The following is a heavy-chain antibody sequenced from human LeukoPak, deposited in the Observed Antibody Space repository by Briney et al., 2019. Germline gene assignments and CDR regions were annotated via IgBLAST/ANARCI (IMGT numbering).Heavy chain of an antibody. CDR1: GFTFSSYT. J-gene: IGHJ4*01. D-gene: IGHD2-21*02. CDR2: IVGSSGYI. Sequence: TGGSLRLSCAPSGFTFSSYTMNWVRQAPGEGLGWVSSIVGSSGYISYADSVKGRFTISRDNAKKSLYLQMTSLTAEDTAVYYCARDRGAYCGGDCYLGFDYWGRGALVTVSS. CDR3: ARDRGAYCGGDCYLGFDY. V-gene: IGHV3-21*01.